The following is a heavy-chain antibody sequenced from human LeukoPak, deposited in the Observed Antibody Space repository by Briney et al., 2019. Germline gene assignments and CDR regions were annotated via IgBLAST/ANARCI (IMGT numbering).Heavy chain of an antibody. D-gene: IGHD1-26*01. CDR2: IIPIFGTA. CDR3: ARQPGGGATFDY. V-gene: IGHV1-69*05. CDR1: GGTFSSYA. Sequence: ASVEVSCKASGGTFSSYAISWVRQAPGQGLEWMGGIIPIFGTANYAQKFQGRVTITTDESTSTAYMELSSLRSEDTAVYYCARQPGGGATFDYWGQGTLVTVSS. J-gene: IGHJ4*02.